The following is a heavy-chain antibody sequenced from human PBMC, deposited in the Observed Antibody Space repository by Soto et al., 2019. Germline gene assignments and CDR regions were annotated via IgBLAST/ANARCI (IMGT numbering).Heavy chain of an antibody. CDR2: ISAYNGNT. V-gene: IGHV1-18*01. J-gene: IGHJ4*02. Sequence: QVQLVQSGAEAKKPGGSVKVSCKASGYTFTSYGISWVRQAPGQGLDWMGWISAYNGNTNYAQKLQGRVTMTTDTATSTAYMELRSLRSDDTAVYYCAGSRGSSWSPRVLDFDYWGQGTLVTVSS. CDR1: GYTFTSYG. D-gene: IGHD6-13*01. CDR3: AGSRGSSWSPRVLDFDY.